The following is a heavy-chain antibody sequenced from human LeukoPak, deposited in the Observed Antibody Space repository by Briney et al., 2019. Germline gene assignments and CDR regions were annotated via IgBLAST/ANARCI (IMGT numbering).Heavy chain of an antibody. CDR2: ISSSSSYI. CDR1: GFTFSSYS. Sequence: PGVSLRLSCAASGFTFSSYSMNWVRQAPGKGLEWVSSISSSSSYIYYADSVKGRFTISRDNAKNSLYLQMNSLRAEDTAVYYCASSSRAPWAGGGLFDYWGQGTLVTVSS. V-gene: IGHV3-21*01. D-gene: IGHD6-13*01. CDR3: ASSSRAPWAGGGLFDY. J-gene: IGHJ4*02.